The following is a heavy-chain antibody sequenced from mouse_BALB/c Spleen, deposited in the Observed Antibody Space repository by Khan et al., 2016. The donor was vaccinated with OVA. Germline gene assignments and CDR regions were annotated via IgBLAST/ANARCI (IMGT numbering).Heavy chain of an antibody. CDR3: ARWFDGYSSLYAMDY. Sequence: QVQLKQPGPGLVAPSQSLSITCTVSGFSLTSYGIHWVRQPPGKGLEWLVVIWSDGSTNYNSVLKSRLSISKDNSKSQVFLKMNSLHTDDTAIYYCARWFDGYSSLYAMDYWGQGTSVTVSS. CDR1: GFSLTSYG. D-gene: IGHD2-3*01. CDR2: IWSDGST. J-gene: IGHJ4*01. V-gene: IGHV2-6*02.